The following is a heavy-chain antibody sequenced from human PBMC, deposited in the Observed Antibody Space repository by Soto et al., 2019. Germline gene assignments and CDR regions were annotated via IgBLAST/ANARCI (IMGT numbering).Heavy chain of an antibody. CDR2: IYHSGST. J-gene: IGHJ4*02. V-gene: IGHV4-4*02. CDR3: ARAALRYFDWFPANDGHRHYYFDY. D-gene: IGHD3-9*01. Sequence: QVQLQESGPGLVKPSGTLSLTCAVSSGSISSSNWWSWVRQPPGKGLEWIGEIYHSGSTNYNPSLKSRVTISVDKSKNQFSLKLSSVTAADTAVYYCARAALRYFDWFPANDGHRHYYFDYWGQGTLVTVSS. CDR1: SGSISSSNW.